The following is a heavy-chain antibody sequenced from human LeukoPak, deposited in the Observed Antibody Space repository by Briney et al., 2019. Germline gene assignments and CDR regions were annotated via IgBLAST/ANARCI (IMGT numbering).Heavy chain of an antibody. CDR1: GFTFSSYA. CDR2: ISGSGGST. Sequence: GGSLRLSCAASGFTFSSYAMSWVRQAPGKGLEWVSAISGSGGSTYYADSVKGRFTISRDNSKNTLYLQMNSLRAEDTAVYFCVRITTNGYFEYWGQGTLVTVSS. J-gene: IGHJ4*02. CDR3: VRITTNGYFEY. V-gene: IGHV3-23*01. D-gene: IGHD1-1*01.